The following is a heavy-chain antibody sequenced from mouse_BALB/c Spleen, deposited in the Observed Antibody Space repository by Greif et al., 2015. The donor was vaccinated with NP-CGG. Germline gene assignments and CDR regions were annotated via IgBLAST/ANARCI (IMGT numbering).Heavy chain of an antibody. J-gene: IGHJ4*01. CDR2: IYPGGGYT. V-gene: IGHV1-63*02. Sequence: VQLQQSGAELVRPGTSVKISCKASGYTFTNYWLGWVKQRPGHGLEWIGDIYPGGGYTNYNEKFKGKATLTADTSSSTAYMQLSSLTSEDSAVYFCAREVELRQMDYWGQGTSVTVSS. D-gene: IGHD4-1*01. CDR1: GYTFTNYW. CDR3: AREVELRQMDY.